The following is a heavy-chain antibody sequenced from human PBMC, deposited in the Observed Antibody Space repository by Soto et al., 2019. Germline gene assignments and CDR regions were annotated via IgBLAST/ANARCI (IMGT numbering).Heavy chain of an antibody. CDR1: GGSISIRSSS. J-gene: IGHJ6*02. CDR3: ARHPEYYYDSSGYHYYYYYGMDV. CDR2: IYYSWST. V-gene: IGHV4-39*01. D-gene: IGHD3-22*01. Sequence: XGSLSLACTVSGGSISIRSSSGGWIREPPGKGLEWIGSIYYSWSTYYNPSLKSRVTISVDTSKNQFSLKLSSVTAADTAVYYCARHPEYYYDSSGYHYYYYYGMDVWGQGTTVTVSS.